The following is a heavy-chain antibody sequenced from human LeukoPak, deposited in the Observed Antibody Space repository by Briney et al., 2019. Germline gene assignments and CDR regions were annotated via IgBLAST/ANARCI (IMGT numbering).Heavy chain of an antibody. CDR3: ARHLAEQWLFAYYYYGMDV. J-gene: IGHJ6*02. D-gene: IGHD6-19*01. Sequence: SETLSLTCTVSGGSISSSNYYWSWIRQHPGKGLEWIGYIYYSGSTYYSPSLKSRVTISVDTSKNQFSLKLSSVTAADTAVYYCARHLAEQWLFAYYYYGMDVWGQGTTVTVSS. CDR2: IYYSGST. CDR1: GGSISSSNYY. V-gene: IGHV4-31*03.